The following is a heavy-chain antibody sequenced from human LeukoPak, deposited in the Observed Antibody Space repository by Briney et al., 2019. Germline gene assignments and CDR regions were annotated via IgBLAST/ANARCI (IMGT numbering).Heavy chain of an antibody. D-gene: IGHD6-6*01. V-gene: IGHV4-34*01. CDR1: GGSFSGYY. Sequence: PSETLSLTCAVYGGSFSGYYWSWIRQPPGKGLEWIGEINHSGSTNYNPSLKSRVTISVDTSKNQFSLKLSSVTAADTAVYYCARLGGSSSGPRYWYFDLWGRGTLVTVSS. J-gene: IGHJ2*01. CDR3: ARLGGSSSGPRYWYFDL. CDR2: INHSGST.